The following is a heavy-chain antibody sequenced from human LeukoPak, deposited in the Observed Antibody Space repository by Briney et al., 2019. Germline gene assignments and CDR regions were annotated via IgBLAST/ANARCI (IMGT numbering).Heavy chain of an antibody. Sequence: ASVKVSCKASGYTFKSYGISWVRQAPGQGLEWMGWISAYNGNTNYAQKLQGRVTMTTDTSTSTASMELRSLRSDDTAVYYCARDVWFGERNFDYWAQGTLVTVSS. V-gene: IGHV1-18*01. CDR2: ISAYNGNT. D-gene: IGHD3-10*01. CDR1: GYTFKSYG. CDR3: ARDVWFGERNFDY. J-gene: IGHJ4*02.